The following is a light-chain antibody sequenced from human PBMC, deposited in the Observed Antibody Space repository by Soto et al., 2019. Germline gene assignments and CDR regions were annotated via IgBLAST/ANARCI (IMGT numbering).Light chain of an antibody. Sequence: EIVLTQSPATQSLSPGERAALSCRASQSVSSYLAWYQQKPGQAPRLLIYEASNRATGIPARFSGSGSGTDFTLTISSLEPEDFAVYYCQQRSNGPSYTFGQGTKLEIK. CDR2: EAS. V-gene: IGKV3-11*01. CDR3: QQRSNGPSYT. CDR1: QSVSSY. J-gene: IGKJ2*01.